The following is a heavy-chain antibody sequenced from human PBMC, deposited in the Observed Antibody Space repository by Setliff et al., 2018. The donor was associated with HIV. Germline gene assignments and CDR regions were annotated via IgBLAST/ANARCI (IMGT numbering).Heavy chain of an antibody. Sequence: GASVKVSCKASGYTFSRYGISWVRQAPGQGLEWMGWISGYNGNTKYVQKFQGRVTITADKSTSTAYMELSSLRSEDTAVYYCARDSDPHYDSSGSQGAYWGQGTLVTVSS. CDR3: ARDSDPHYDSSGSQGAY. J-gene: IGHJ4*02. V-gene: IGHV1-18*01. D-gene: IGHD3-22*01. CDR1: GYTFSRYG. CDR2: ISGYNGNT.